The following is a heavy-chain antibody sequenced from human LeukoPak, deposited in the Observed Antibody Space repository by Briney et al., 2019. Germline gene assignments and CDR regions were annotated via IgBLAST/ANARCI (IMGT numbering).Heavy chain of an antibody. D-gene: IGHD1-26*01. V-gene: IGHV4-4*02. Sequence: SETLSLTCAVSGGPISSGNWWSWVRQPPGKGLEWIGEISLAGQTNYNPSLNGRVTMSLDKSSNQLSLHLTSVTAADTATYFCSRESGPFCPFGYWGQGTLVIVSS. J-gene: IGHJ4*02. CDR2: ISLAGQT. CDR1: GGPISSGNW. CDR3: SRESGPFCPFGY.